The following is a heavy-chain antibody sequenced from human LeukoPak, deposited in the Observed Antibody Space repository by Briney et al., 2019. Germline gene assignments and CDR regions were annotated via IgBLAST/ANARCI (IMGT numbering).Heavy chain of an antibody. V-gene: IGHV4-59*01. Sequence: PSETLSLTCTVSGGSINSYYWSWIRQPPGKGLEWIGSIFYTGNTYYNPSLNSRVTLSVDTSKNQFSLRLSSVSAGDTAVYYCARYSGGAYHFDYWGQGTLLTVSS. CDR1: GGSINSYY. J-gene: IGHJ4*02. D-gene: IGHD2-21*01. CDR2: IFYTGNT. CDR3: ARYSGGAYHFDY.